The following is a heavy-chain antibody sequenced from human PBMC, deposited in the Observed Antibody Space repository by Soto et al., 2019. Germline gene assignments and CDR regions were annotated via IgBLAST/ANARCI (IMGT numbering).Heavy chain of an antibody. CDR2: IYYSGST. CDR3: KRHSSHLGGDD. V-gene: IGHV4-39*01. Sequence: SETLSLTCTVSGGSISSSNYYWAWIRQSPGKGLEWIASIYYSGSTYYNPSLKSRVTISADTSKNQFSLKLRSVTAADTAIYYCKRHSSHLGGDDWGQGTTVTVYS. D-gene: IGHD2-15*01. CDR1: GGSISSSNYY. J-gene: IGHJ6*02.